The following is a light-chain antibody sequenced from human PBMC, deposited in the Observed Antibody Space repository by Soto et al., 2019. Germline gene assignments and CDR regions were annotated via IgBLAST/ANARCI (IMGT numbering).Light chain of an antibody. J-gene: IGLJ2*01. CDR2: NDN. Sequence: QSVPTQAPSASGTPGQRVTMSCSGSSSNIGTNTVNWYQQLPGTAPKLLIYNDNQRPSGVPDRFSGSKSDTSASLAISGLQSDDEADYYCAAWDGSLKGVVFGGGTKVTVL. V-gene: IGLV1-44*01. CDR3: AAWDGSLKGVV. CDR1: SSNIGTNT.